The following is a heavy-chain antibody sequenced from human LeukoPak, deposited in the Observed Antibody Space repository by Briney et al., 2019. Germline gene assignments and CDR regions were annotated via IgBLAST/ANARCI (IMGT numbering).Heavy chain of an antibody. Sequence: GGSLRLSCAASGSTFSGAWMNWVRQAPGRGLEWVGRVKSKSDGETTDYAAPVKGRITISRDDSKNTVYLQMNSLKSEDTAVYYCTTGWVPGVEGVNPLVYWGQGTLVTVSS. V-gene: IGHV3-15*01. CDR1: GSTFSGAW. CDR2: VKSKSDGETT. CDR3: TTGWVPGVEGVNPLVY. D-gene: IGHD3-10*01. J-gene: IGHJ4*02.